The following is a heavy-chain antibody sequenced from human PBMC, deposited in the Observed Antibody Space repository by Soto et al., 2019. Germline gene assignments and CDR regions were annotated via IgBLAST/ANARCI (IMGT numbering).Heavy chain of an antibody. V-gene: IGHV5-51*01. D-gene: IGHD5-18*01. Sequence: GESLKISCKGSGHSFTSYSIGWVRQMPGKGLEWMGIIYPGDSDTRYSPSFQGQVTISADKSISTAYLQWSSLKASDTAMYYCARPQGYSYAEYYFDYWGHGTLVTISS. CDR2: IYPGDSDT. J-gene: IGHJ4*01. CDR3: ARPQGYSYAEYYFDY. CDR1: GHSFTSYS.